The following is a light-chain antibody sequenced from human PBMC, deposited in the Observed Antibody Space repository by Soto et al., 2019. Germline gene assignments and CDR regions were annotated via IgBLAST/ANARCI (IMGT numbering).Light chain of an antibody. V-gene: IGKV1-27*01. CDR3: QKYNSAVDT. J-gene: IGKJ4*01. CDR1: QGINNY. Sequence: DIQMTQSPFSLSASVGDRVTITCRASQGINNYLAWYQQKPGKVPRLLIYAAYTLQSGVTSRFSGSGSGTDFTLTISSLQPEDVATYYCQKYNSAVDTFGEGTQVEIK. CDR2: AAY.